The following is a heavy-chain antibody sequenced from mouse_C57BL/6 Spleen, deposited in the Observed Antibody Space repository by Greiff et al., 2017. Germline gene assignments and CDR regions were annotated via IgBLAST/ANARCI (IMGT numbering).Heavy chain of an antibody. V-gene: IGHV1-50*01. D-gene: IGHD4-1*01. Sequence: QVQLQQPGAELVKPGASVKLSCKASGYTFTSYWMQWVKQRPGQGLEWIGEIDPSDSYTNYNQKFKGKATLTVDTSSSTAYMQLSSLTSEDSAVYYCAVTGTEAMDNWGQGTSVTVSS. J-gene: IGHJ4*01. CDR3: AVTGTEAMDN. CDR2: IDPSDSYT. CDR1: GYTFTSYW.